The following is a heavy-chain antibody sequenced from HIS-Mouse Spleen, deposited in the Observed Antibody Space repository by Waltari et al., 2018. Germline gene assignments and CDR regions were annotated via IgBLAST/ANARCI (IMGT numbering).Heavy chain of an antibody. CDR1: GGSISSGGYY. Sequence: QVQLQESGPGLVKPSQTLSLTCTVSGGSISSGGYYWSWIRQHPGKGLGLIGYIYSSGSTSYNPSLKSRVTISVDTSKNQFSLKLSSVTAADTAVYYCARGEGRELKVDYWGQGTLVTVSS. V-gene: IGHV4-31*03. D-gene: IGHD1-7*01. J-gene: IGHJ4*02. CDR2: IYSSGST. CDR3: ARGEGRELKVDY.